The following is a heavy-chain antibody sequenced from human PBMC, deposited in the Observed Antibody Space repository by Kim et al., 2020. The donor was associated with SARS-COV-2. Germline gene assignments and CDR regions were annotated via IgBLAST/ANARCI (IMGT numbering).Heavy chain of an antibody. J-gene: IGHJ4*02. Sequence: YRTQNAASVKGRFTVSRDDSKRSLDLQMNSLTPEDTAMYYCARDTATALDSWGRGTLVTVSS. CDR2: YRT. V-gene: IGHV3-72*01. D-gene: IGHD6-25*01. CDR3: ARDTATALDS.